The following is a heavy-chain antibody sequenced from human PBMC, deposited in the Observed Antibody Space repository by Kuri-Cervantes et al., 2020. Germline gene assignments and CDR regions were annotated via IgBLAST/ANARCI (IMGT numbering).Heavy chain of an antibody. CDR2: IYYSGST. CDR3: AKGSKLLAVSRYYMDV. CDR1: GGSISSYY. Sequence: GSLRLSCTVSGGSISSYYWSWVRQPPGKGLEWIGYIYYSGSTNYNPSLKSRVTISVDTSKNQFSLKLTSVTAADTAVYYCAKGSKLLAVSRYYMDVWGKGTTVTVSS. V-gene: IGHV4-59*01. D-gene: IGHD3-3*02. J-gene: IGHJ6*03.